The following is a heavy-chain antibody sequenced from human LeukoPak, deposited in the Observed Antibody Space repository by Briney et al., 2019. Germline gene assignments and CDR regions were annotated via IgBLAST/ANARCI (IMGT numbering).Heavy chain of an antibody. D-gene: IGHD3-10*01. CDR3: ARELGSYGGYDY. J-gene: IGHJ4*02. CDR1: GGSISSYY. Sequence: PSETLSLTCTVSGGSISSYYWSWIRQPPGKGLEWIGYIYYSGSTNYNPSLKSRVTISVDTSKNQFSLKLSSMTAADTAVYYCARELGSYGGYDYWGQGTLVTVSS. CDR2: IYYSGST. V-gene: IGHV4-59*01.